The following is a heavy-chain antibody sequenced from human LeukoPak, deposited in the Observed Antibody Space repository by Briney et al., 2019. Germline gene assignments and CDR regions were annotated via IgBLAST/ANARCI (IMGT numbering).Heavy chain of an antibody. CDR1: GFTFSSYS. J-gene: IGHJ6*02. CDR2: IKSKTDGGTT. Sequence: GGSLRLSCAASGFTFSSYSMNWVRQAPGKGLEWVGRIKSKTDGGTTDYAAPVKGRFTISRDDSKNTLYLQMNSLKTEDTAVYYCTTRGSSGSNNHYYYGMDVWGQGTTVTVSS. V-gene: IGHV3-15*01. CDR3: TTRGSSGSNNHYYYGMDV. D-gene: IGHD3-10*01.